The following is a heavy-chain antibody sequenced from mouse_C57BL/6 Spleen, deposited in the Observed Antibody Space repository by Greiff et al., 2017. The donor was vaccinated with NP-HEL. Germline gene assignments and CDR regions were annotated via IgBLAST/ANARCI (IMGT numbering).Heavy chain of an antibody. CDR2: ISYSGST. CDR3: ARTARIKY. D-gene: IGHD1-2*01. J-gene: IGHJ2*01. CDR1: GYSITSGYG. Sequence: EVQLQESGPGLVKPSQSLSLTCTVTGYSITSGYGWNWIRQFPGNKLEWMGYISYSGSTNYNPALKSRISITRDTSKNQFFLQLNSGTTEDTATYYYARTARIKYWGQGTTLTVSS. V-gene: IGHV3-2*02.